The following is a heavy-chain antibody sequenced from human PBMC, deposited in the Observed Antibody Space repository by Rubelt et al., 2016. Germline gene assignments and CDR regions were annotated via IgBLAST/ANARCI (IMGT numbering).Heavy chain of an antibody. CDR3: ARCYGSGSYGNWFDP. J-gene: IGHJ5*02. V-gene: IGHV1-18*01. Sequence: QVQLVQSGAEVKKPGASVKVSCKASGYTFTSYGISWVRQAPGQGLEWMGWISAYNGNTNYAQKLQCRVPMTTDTSTSTAYMELRSLRSDATAVYYCARCYGSGSYGNWFDPWGQGTLVTVSS. CDR2: ISAYNGNT. CDR1: GYTFTSYG. D-gene: IGHD3-10*01.